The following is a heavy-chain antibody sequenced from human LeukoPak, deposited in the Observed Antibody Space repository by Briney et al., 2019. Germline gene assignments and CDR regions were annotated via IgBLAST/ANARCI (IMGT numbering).Heavy chain of an antibody. Sequence: SETLSLTCTVSGGSISSGDYYWSWIRQPPGKGLEWIGYIYYSGSTYYNPSLKSRVTISVDRSKNQFSLKLSSVTAADTAVYYCARGGSPGHYYYYGMDVWGQGTTVTVSS. CDR2: IYYSGST. V-gene: IGHV4-30-4*01. CDR1: GGSISSGDYY. J-gene: IGHJ6*02. CDR3: ARGGSPGHYYYYGMDV. D-gene: IGHD2-8*02.